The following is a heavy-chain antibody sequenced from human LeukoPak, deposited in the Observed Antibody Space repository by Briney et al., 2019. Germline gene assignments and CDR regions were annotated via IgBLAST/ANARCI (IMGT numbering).Heavy chain of an antibody. CDR2: ISSNSGSK. CDR3: AKEGLDY. Sequence: PGPCPRLSCAASGLSFDDYATRWARPAPGQGRVWVSGISSNSGSKGYADSVKRRFTISRDNAKNSQYLQMNSLSADDMALYYCAKEGLDYWGQDTLVTVSS. V-gene: IGHV3-9*03. J-gene: IGHJ4*02. CDR1: GLSFDDYA.